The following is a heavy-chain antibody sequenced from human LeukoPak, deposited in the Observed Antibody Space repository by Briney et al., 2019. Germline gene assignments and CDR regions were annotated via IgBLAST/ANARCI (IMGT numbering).Heavy chain of an antibody. CDR3: AKVIGDPSY. V-gene: IGHV3-23*01. Sequence: PGGSLRLSCAASGFTFSSYAMSWVRQAPGKGLEWVSAISSSGGSTYYADSVKGRFTISRDNSKNMLYLQMSSLRSEDTAVYYCAKVIGDPSYWRQGTLVTVSS. J-gene: IGHJ4*02. CDR1: GFTFSSYA. CDR2: ISSSGGST. D-gene: IGHD2-21*02.